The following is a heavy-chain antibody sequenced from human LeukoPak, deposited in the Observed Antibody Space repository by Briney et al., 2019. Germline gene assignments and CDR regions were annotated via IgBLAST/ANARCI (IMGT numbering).Heavy chain of an antibody. J-gene: IGHJ6*03. V-gene: IGHV1-69*01. CDR2: IIPIFGTA. D-gene: IGHD3-22*01. CDR3: ARERGKDSSPFYYYYYMDV. Sequence: GSSVKVSCKASGGTFSSYAISWVRQAPGQGLEWMGGIIPIFGTANYAQKLQGRVTITADESTSTAYMELSSLRSEDPAVYYCARERGKDSSPFYYYYYMDVWGKGTTVTVSS. CDR1: GGTFSSYA.